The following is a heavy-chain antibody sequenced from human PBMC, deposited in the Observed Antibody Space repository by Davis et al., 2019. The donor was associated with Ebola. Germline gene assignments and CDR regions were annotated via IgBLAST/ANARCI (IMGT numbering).Heavy chain of an antibody. CDR1: GFIFSDYW. CDR2: ITNDGTRT. CDR3: ARREAASIDY. J-gene: IGHJ4*02. V-gene: IGHV3-74*01. D-gene: IGHD6-25*01. Sequence: HTGGSLRLSCAATGFIFSDYWMNWVRQPPGKGLVWVSRITNDGTRTSYADSVQGRFTISRYNAKNTLFLQLNSLSVEDTAIYYCARREAASIDYWGQGTLVTVSS.